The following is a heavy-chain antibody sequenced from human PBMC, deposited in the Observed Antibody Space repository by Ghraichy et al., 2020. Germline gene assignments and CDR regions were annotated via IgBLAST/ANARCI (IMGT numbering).Heavy chain of an antibody. CDR2: IKQDGSEK. CDR3: ARGIAMVRGVMSDAFDI. V-gene: IGHV3-7*01. J-gene: IGHJ3*02. D-gene: IGHD3-10*01. Sequence: GGTLRLSCAASGFTFSSYWMNWVRQAPGKGLEWVANIKQDGSEKYYVDSVKDRFTISRDNAKNSLFLQMNSLRAEDTAVFYGARGIAMVRGVMSDAFDIWGQGTMVTVAS. CDR1: GFTFSSYW.